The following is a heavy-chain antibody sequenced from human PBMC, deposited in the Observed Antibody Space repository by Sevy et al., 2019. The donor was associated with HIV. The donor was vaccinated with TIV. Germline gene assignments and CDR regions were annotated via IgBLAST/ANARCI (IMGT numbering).Heavy chain of an antibody. CDR2: ISAYNGNT. J-gene: IGHJ4*02. D-gene: IGHD6-6*01. CDR1: GYTFTNYG. CDR3: ARGWGSSGNFDY. Sequence: ASVKVSCKASGYTFTNYGINWVRQAPGQGLEWMGWISAYNGNTNYAQKLQGRVTMTTDTFTSTAYMELRSLRSDDTTVYYCARGWGSSGNFDYWGQGTLVTVSS. V-gene: IGHV1-18*01.